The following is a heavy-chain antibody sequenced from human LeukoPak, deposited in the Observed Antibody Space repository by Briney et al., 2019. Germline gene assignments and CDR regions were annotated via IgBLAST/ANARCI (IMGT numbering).Heavy chain of an antibody. CDR1: GFTFSNAW. D-gene: IGHD3-22*01. V-gene: IGHV3-15*01. J-gene: IGHJ4*02. Sequence: GGSLRLSCAASGFTFSNAWVSWVRQAPGKGLEWVGRIKSKTDGGTTDYAAPVKGRFTISRDDSKSTLYLQMNSLKTEDTAVYYCTTYYYDSSGYYHDYWGQGTLVTVSS. CDR3: TTYYYDSSGYYHDY. CDR2: IKSKTDGGTT.